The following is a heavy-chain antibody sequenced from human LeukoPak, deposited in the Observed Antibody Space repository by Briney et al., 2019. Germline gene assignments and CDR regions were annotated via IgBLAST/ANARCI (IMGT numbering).Heavy chain of an antibody. CDR1: GFTFNDYG. CDR3: AKHIGVAVTGTIVGLSF. V-gene: IGHV3-30*18. CDR2: ISYDGRNI. J-gene: IGHJ4*02. Sequence: PGGSLRLSCAASGFTFNDYGMHWVRQAPGKGLEWVAVISYDGRNIHYPDSVKGRFTISRDISTDTLWLQMNSLRAEDTAVYYCAKHIGVAVTGTIVGLSFWGQGTLVTVSS. D-gene: IGHD6-19*01.